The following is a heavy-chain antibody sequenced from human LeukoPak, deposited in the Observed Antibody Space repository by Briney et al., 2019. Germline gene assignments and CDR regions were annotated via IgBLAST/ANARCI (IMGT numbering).Heavy chain of an antibody. D-gene: IGHD1-26*01. CDR1: GFTFSSYA. CDR3: ARDKLRGSAGNYYYMDV. CDR2: ISYDGSNK. Sequence: GGSLRLSCAASGFTFSSYAMHWVRQAPGKGLEWVAVISYDGSNKYYADSVKARFTISRDNSKNTLYPQMNSLSADDTAVYYCARDKLRGSAGNYYYMDVWGKGTTVTVSS. J-gene: IGHJ6*03. V-gene: IGHV3-30*04.